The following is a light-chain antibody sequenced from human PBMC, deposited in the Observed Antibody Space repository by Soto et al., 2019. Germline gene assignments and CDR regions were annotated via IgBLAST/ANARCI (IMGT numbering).Light chain of an antibody. CDR2: AAS. CDR3: QQRSRWPRGT. Sequence: VLTQSPAPLSLSPGEIATLSCRASQNVGNTLAWYQQKSGQAPRLLIYAASDRATGVPARFSGRMSGTDFTLTISSLEPEDFATYFCQQRSRWPRGTFGRGTKLE. J-gene: IGKJ2*02. V-gene: IGKV3-11*01. CDR1: QNVGNT.